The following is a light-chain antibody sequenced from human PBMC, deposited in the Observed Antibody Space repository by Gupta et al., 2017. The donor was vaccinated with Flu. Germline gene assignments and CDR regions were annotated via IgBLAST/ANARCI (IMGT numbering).Light chain of an antibody. J-gene: IGLJ3*02. CDR2: DVS. CDR1: SSDVGCYNY. Sequence: QSALTQPRSVSGSPGQSVAISCTGTSSDVGCYNYVSWYQQHPGKAPKLVIYDVSKRPSGVPDRFSGSKSGNTASLTISGLQAEDEADYYCCSYAGSYTFWVFGGGTKLTVL. CDR3: CSYAGSYTFWV. V-gene: IGLV2-11*01.